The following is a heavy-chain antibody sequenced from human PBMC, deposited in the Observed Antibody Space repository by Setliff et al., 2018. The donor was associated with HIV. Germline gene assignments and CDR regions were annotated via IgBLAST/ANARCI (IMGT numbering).Heavy chain of an antibody. CDR1: GYSISSGYY. J-gene: IGHJ4*02. D-gene: IGHD6-13*01. Sequence: PSETLSLTCAVSGYSISSGYYWGWIRQPPGKGLEWIGIIYHSGHSFYSPSLQNRVSLSLDTSKNQFSLTLNSLTAADTAVYYCARLAGQRTVAAADYFFDYWGQGALVTVS. V-gene: IGHV4-38-2*01. CDR3: ARLAGQRTVAAADYFFDY. CDR2: IYHSGHS.